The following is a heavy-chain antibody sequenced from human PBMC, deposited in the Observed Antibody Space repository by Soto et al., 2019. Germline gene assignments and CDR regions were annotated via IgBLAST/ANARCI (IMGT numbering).Heavy chain of an antibody. CDR3: VTGSGVLESL. J-gene: IGHJ4*02. V-gene: IGHV3-30*02. D-gene: IGHD6-6*01. Sequence: GGSLRLSCSASGFTFSRSDLHWVRQAPGKGLEWVGRVRSNGSHLFYADSVRGRFTVSRDNGNNTIYLQMNGLKSEDTGVYYCVTGSGVLESLWGQGTLVTVSS. CDR1: GFTFSRSD. CDR2: VRSNGSHL.